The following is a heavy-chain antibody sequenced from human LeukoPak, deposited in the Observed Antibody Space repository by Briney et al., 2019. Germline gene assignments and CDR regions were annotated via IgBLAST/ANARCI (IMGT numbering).Heavy chain of an antibody. V-gene: IGHV3-53*04. CDR3: ARPYSGLAFDI. CDR2: IYSGGST. J-gene: IGHJ3*02. Sequence: GGSLRLSCAASGFTVSSNYMSWVRQAPGKGLEWVSVIYSGGSTYYADSVKGRFTISRHNSKNTLYLQMTSLRAEDTAVYYCARPYSGLAFDIWGQGTMVTVS. D-gene: IGHD5-12*01. CDR1: GFTVSSNY.